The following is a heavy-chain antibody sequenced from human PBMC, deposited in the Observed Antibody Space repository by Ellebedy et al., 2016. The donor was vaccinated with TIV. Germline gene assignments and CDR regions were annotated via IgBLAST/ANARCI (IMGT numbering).Heavy chain of an antibody. D-gene: IGHD3-9*01. CDR3: ARHRLRYFDWFES. J-gene: IGHJ5*01. Sequence: KVSCKGSGYSFPTYWISWVRQMPGQGLEWMGKIDPTDSYTNYSPSFQGHVTISVDRSIGTAYLQRGSLKASDTAMYYCARHRLRYFDWFESWGQGTLVTVSS. CDR2: IDPTDSYT. CDR1: GYSFPTYW. V-gene: IGHV5-10-1*01.